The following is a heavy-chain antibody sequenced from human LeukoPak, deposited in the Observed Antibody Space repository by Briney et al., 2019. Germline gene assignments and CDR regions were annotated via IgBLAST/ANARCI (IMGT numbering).Heavy chain of an antibody. CDR2: IIGNTVRI. CDR3: AKDSRKWSGETQYYGMDV. Sequence: PGRSLRLSCAASGFTFDDYAIHWVRQVPEKRLEWASGIIGNTVRIDYGESVKGRFIISRDNARNSLYLQMNNLKEEDTALYYCAKDSRKWSGETQYYGMDVWGQGTTVIVTS. J-gene: IGHJ6*02. V-gene: IGHV3-9*01. CDR1: GFTFDDYA. D-gene: IGHD3-10*01.